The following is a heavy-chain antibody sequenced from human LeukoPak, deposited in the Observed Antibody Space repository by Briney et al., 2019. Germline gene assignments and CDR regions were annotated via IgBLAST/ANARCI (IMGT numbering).Heavy chain of an antibody. Sequence: SETLSLTCAVYGGSFSGYYWSWIRQPPGKGLEWIGEINHSGSTNYNPSLKSRVTISVDTSKNQLSLKLSSVTAADTAVYYCANRVCSGGSCYPGYFDYWGQGTLVTVSS. CDR2: INHSGST. CDR3: ANRVCSGGSCYPGYFDY. J-gene: IGHJ4*02. CDR1: GGSFSGYY. D-gene: IGHD2-15*01. V-gene: IGHV4-34*01.